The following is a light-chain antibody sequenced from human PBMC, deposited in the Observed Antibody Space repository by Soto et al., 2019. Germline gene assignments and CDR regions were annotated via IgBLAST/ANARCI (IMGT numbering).Light chain of an antibody. Sequence: DIQMTQSPSTLSASVGDSVTITCRASQSISNWLAWYQQKPGKAPKLLIYDASNLESGVPSRFSGSGSGTEFALTISSLQPDDFATYYCQQSYSPPPVTFGQGTRLEIK. J-gene: IGKJ5*01. V-gene: IGKV1-5*01. CDR1: QSISNW. CDR3: QQSYSPPPVT. CDR2: DAS.